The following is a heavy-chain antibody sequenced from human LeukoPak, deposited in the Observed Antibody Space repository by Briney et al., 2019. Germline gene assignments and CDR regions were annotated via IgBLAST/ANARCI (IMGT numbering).Heavy chain of an antibody. J-gene: IGHJ4*02. CDR2: TYYRSKWYN. CDR1: GDSVSSNSAA. Sequence: SQTLSLTCAISGDSVSSNSAAWKWIRQSPSRGLEWLGRTYYRSKWYNDYAVSVKGRITINPDTSKNQFSLQLNSVTPEDTAVYYCARETETKLRDSGGWEFDYWGQGTLVTVSS. D-gene: IGHD6-19*01. CDR3: ARETETKLRDSGGWEFDY. V-gene: IGHV6-1*01.